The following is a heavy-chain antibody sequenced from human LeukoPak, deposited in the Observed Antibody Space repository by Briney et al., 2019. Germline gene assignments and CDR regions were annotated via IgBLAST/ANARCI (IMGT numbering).Heavy chain of an antibody. Sequence: SSETLSLTCTVSGGSISSYYWSWIRQPPGKGLEWIGYIYYSGGTNYNPSLKSRVTISVDTSKNQFSLKLSSVTAADTAVYYCARATHCSGGSCYSYYYYYYMDVWGKGTTVTVSS. CDR1: GGSISSYY. CDR3: ARATHCSGGSCYSYYYYYYMDV. V-gene: IGHV4-59*01. CDR2: IYYSGGT. J-gene: IGHJ6*03. D-gene: IGHD2-15*01.